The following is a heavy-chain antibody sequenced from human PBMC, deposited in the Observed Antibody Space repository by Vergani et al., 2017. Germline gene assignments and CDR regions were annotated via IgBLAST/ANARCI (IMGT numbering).Heavy chain of an antibody. D-gene: IGHD3-9*01. CDR3: ARGIRYFDWLLDY. Sequence: QVQLVESGGGLVKPGGSLRLSCAASGFTFSDYYMSWIRQAPGKGREWVSYISSSSSYTNYADSVKGRFTISRDNAKNSLYLQMNSLRAEDTAVYYCARGIRYFDWLLDYWGQGTLVTVSS. CDR2: ISSSSSYT. J-gene: IGHJ4*02. V-gene: IGHV3-11*05. CDR1: GFTFSDYY.